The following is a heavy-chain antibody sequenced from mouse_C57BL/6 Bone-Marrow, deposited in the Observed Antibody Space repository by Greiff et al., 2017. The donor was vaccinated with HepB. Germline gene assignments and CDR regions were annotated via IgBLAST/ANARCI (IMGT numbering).Heavy chain of an antibody. CDR1: GYTFTSYG. CDR2: IYPRSGNT. J-gene: IGHJ1*03. Sequence: VQLQQSGAELARPGASVKLSCKASGYTFTSYGISWVKQRTGQGLEWIGEIYPRSGNTYYNEKFKGKATLTADKSSSTAYMELRSLTSEDSAVYFCARPSYSNYDWYIDVWGTGTTVTVSS. CDR3: ARPSYSNYDWYIDV. D-gene: IGHD2-5*01. V-gene: IGHV1-81*01.